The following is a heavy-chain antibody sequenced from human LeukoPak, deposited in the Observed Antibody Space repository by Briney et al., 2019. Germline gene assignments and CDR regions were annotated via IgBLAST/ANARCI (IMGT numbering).Heavy chain of an antibody. Sequence: PGGSLTLSCAASGFIFDDYAMHWARQAPGKGLECVSGISWNSGSIGYAHSVKGRFTISRDNAKNSLYLQINSLRAEDTALYYCARDWSRITMIGHAFDIWGQGTMVTVSS. CDR1: GFIFDDYA. D-gene: IGHD3-10*02. CDR2: ISWNSGSI. V-gene: IGHV3-9*01. J-gene: IGHJ3*02. CDR3: ARDWSRITMIGHAFDI.